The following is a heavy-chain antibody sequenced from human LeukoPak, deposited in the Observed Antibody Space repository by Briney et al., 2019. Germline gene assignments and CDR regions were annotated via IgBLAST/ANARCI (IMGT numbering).Heavy chain of an antibody. CDR1: RYTFTSHY. J-gene: IGHJ4*02. D-gene: IGHD3-10*01. CDR3: ARDYGSGSRRFDY. CDR2: INPTGGST. Sequence: ASVKVSCKASRYTFTSHYMHWVRQAPEKGLEWMGIINPTGGSTSYAQKFQGRVTMTTDTSTSTAYMELRSLRSDDTAVYYCARDYGSGSRRFDYWGQGTLVTVSS. V-gene: IGHV1-46*01.